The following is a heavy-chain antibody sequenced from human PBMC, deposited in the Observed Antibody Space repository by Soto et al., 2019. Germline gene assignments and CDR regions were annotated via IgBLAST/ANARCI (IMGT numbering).Heavy chain of an antibody. Sequence: PGGSLRLSCAASGFTFISYAMSWVRQATGKGLEWVSAISGSGGSTYYADSVKGRFTISRDNSKNTLYLQMNSLRAEDTAVYYCAKAPSYSGSYYVFDYWGQGTPVTSPQ. CDR1: GFTFISYA. V-gene: IGHV3-23*01. CDR2: ISGSGGST. CDR3: AKAPSYSGSYYVFDY. D-gene: IGHD1-26*01. J-gene: IGHJ4*02.